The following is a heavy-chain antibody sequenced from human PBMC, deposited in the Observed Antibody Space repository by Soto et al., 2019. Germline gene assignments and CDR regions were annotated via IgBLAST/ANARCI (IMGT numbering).Heavy chain of an antibody. V-gene: IGHV4-34*01. Sequence: QVQLQQWGAGLLKPSETLSLTCAVYGGSFSGYYWSWIRQPPGKGLEWIGEINHSGSTNYNPSLKSRVTILVDTSKNQFSLKLSSVTAADTAVYYCARLDCSSTSCYAGYFDYWGQGTLVTVSS. CDR3: ARLDCSSTSCYAGYFDY. D-gene: IGHD2-2*01. J-gene: IGHJ4*02. CDR1: GGSFSGYY. CDR2: INHSGST.